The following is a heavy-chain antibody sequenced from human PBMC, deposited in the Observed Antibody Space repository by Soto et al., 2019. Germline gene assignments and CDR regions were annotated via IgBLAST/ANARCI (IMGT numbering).Heavy chain of an antibody. CDR2: IWYDGSNK. CDR1: GFTFSSYG. CDR3: ARDFNYESMDV. V-gene: IGHV3-33*01. D-gene: IGHD4-4*01. Sequence: GGSLRLSCAASGFTFSSYGMHWVRQAPGKGLEWVAVIWYDGSNKYYADSVKGRFTISRDNSKNTLYLQMNSLRAEDTAVYYCARDFNYESMDVWGQGTTVTVSS. J-gene: IGHJ6*02.